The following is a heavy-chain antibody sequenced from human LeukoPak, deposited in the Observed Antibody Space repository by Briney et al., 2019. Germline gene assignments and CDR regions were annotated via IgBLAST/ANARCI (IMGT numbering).Heavy chain of an antibody. CDR3: ASLTAGSC. D-gene: IGHD6-13*01. CDR2: ISAGGDRI. J-gene: IGHJ4*02. V-gene: IGHV3-23*01. CDR1: GFTFSIYG. Sequence: GGSLRLSCEASGFTFSIYGLTWVRQAPGKGLEWVSAISAGGDRIYYADSVRGRFAISRDNVKKTMYLQMNSLRAEDTAIYYCASLTAGSCWGQGTLVTVSS.